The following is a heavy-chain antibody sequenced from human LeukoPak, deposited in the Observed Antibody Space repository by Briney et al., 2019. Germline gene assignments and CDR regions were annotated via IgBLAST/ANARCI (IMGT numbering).Heavy chain of an antibody. D-gene: IGHD2-15*01. J-gene: IGHJ4*02. CDR3: AKQSPPPAYCSGGSCYYY. V-gene: IGHV3-23*01. CDR2: ISGSDGST. CDR1: GFSFSTYA. Sequence: GGSLRLSCAASGFSFSTYAMNWVRQAPGKGLEGVSGISGSDGSTYYADSVKGRFTISRDNSKNTLYLRMDSLRAEDTALYYCAKQSPPPAYCSGGSCYYYWGQGALVTVSS.